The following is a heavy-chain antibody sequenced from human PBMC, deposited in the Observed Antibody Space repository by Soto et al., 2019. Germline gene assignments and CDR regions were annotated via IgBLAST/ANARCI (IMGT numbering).Heavy chain of an antibody. CDR3: ARGDTAMTHYYYGMDV. CDR1: GFTVSSNY. CDR2: IYSGGST. V-gene: IGHV3-66*01. Sequence: GSLRLSCAASGFTVSSNYMSWVRQAPGKGLEWVSVIYSGGSTYYADSVKGRFTISRDNSKNTLYLQMNSLRAEDTAVYYCARGDTAMTHYYYGMDVWGQGTTVTVSS. D-gene: IGHD5-18*01. J-gene: IGHJ6*02.